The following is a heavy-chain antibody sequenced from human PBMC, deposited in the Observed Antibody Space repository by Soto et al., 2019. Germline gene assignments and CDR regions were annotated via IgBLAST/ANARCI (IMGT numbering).Heavy chain of an antibody. D-gene: IGHD6-13*01. CDR1: GYTFTSYG. CDR3: ARAPRSSWYAP. Sequence: QVQLVQSGAEVKKPGASVKVSCKASGYTFTSYGISWVRQAPGQGLEWMGWISAYNGNTNYAQKLQGRATMTTDTSTSTGYMALRSLRSDDTAVYYCARAPRSSWYAPWGQGTLVTVSS. V-gene: IGHV1-18*01. J-gene: IGHJ5*02. CDR2: ISAYNGNT.